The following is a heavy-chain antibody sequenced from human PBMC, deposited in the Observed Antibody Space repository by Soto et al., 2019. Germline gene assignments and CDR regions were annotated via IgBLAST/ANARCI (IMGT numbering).Heavy chain of an antibody. CDR3: ARAGIVVVVAATGEYYYYYYMDV. J-gene: IGHJ6*03. Sequence: EVQLVESGGGLVQPGGSLRLSCAASGFTFSSYWMHWVRQAPGKGLVWVSRINSDGRSTSYADSVKGRFTISRDNAKNTLCLQMNSLRADDTAVYYCARAGIVVVVAATGEYYYYYYMDVWVKGTTVTVSS. D-gene: IGHD2-15*01. CDR2: INSDGRST. CDR1: GFTFSSYW. V-gene: IGHV3-74*01.